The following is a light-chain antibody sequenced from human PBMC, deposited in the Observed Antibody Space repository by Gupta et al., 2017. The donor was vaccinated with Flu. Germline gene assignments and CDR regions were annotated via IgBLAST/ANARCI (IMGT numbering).Light chain of an antibody. Sequence: DIVMTQSPDYLAVSLGERATINCKSSQSVLYSTNNENYLAWYQQKPGQPPKLLIYWASTRESGVPDRFSGSGSGTDFTLTISSLQAEDVAVYYCQQYYRTPLTFGGGTKVEIK. CDR1: QSVLYSTNNENY. V-gene: IGKV4-1*01. CDR2: WAS. J-gene: IGKJ4*01. CDR3: QQYYRTPLT.